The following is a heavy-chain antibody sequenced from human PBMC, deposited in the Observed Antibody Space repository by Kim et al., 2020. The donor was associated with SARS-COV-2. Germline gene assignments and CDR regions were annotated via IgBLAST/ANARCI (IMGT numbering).Heavy chain of an antibody. Sequence: GGSLRLSCAASGFTFSSYGMHWVRQAPGKGLEWVAVIWYDGSNKYYADSVKGRFTISRDNSKNTLYLQMNSLRAEDTAVYYCARDPKGGAAAGTYFDYWGQGTLVTVSS. CDR3: ARDPKGGAAAGTYFDY. D-gene: IGHD6-13*01. CDR2: IWYDGSNK. J-gene: IGHJ4*02. CDR1: GFTFSSYG. V-gene: IGHV3-33*01.